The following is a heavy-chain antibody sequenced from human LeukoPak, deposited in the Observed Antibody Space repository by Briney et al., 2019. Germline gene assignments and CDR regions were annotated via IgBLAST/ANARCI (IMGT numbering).Heavy chain of an antibody. Sequence: SVKVSCKASGGTFSSYAISWVRQAPGQGLEWMGGIIPIFGTASYAQKFQGRVTITTDESTSTAYMELSSLRSEDTAVYYCARGHITIFGVVIAYYYMDVWGKGTTVTVSS. CDR2: IIPIFGTA. CDR3: ARGHITIFGVVIAYYYMDV. J-gene: IGHJ6*03. D-gene: IGHD3-3*01. CDR1: GGTFSSYA. V-gene: IGHV1-69*05.